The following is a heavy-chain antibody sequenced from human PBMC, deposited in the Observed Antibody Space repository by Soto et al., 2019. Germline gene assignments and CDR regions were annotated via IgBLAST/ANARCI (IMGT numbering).Heavy chain of an antibody. CDR2: INPNSGGT. V-gene: IGHV1-2*02. Sequence: QVQLVQSGAEARKPGASVKVSCKASGYTFSDYYIHWVRQAPGQGLEWMGWINPNSGGTKYAPKFQGGVTMTRDTSITTAYMELSRLRSGDTAVYYCASEPATAKPEGVDFWGQGTLVTVST. CDR1: GYTFSDYY. J-gene: IGHJ4*02. CDR3: ASEPATAKPEGVDF. D-gene: IGHD1-1*01.